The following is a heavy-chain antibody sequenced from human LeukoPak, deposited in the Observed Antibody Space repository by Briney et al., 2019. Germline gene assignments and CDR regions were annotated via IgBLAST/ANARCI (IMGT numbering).Heavy chain of an antibody. CDR1: GGTFSSYA. V-gene: IGHV1-69*01. Sequence: GASVKVSSKASGGTFSSYAISWVRQAPGQGLEWMGGIIPIFGTANYAQKFQVRGTITADESTSTAYMELSSLRSEDTAVYYCAKARGYGDYVDFAFDIWGQGTMVTVSS. D-gene: IGHD4-17*01. J-gene: IGHJ3*02. CDR3: AKARGYGDYVDFAFDI. CDR2: IIPIFGTA.